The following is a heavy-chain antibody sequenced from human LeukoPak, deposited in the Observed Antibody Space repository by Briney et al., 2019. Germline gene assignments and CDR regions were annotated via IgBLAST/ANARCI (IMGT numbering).Heavy chain of an antibody. J-gene: IGHJ4*02. CDR2: TYYRSKWYN. Sequence: SQTLSLTCAISGDSVSSNSATWNWIRQSPSRGLEWLGSTYYRSKWYNNYAVSVKSRITIIPDTSNNQFSLQLNSVNPEDTAVYYCARDKGGGVDTALAYWGQGTLVTVPS. CDR1: GDSVSSNSAT. V-gene: IGHV6-1*01. CDR3: ARDKGGGVDTALAY. D-gene: IGHD5-18*01.